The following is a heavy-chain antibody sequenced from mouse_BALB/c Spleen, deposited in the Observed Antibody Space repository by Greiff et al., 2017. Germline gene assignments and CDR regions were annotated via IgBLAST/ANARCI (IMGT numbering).Heavy chain of an antibody. CDR1: GFTFSDYY. D-gene: IGHD1-1*01. CDR3: GRDGSRYFDY. V-gene: IGHV5-4*02. Sequence: EVKLVESGGGLVKPGGSLKLSCAASGFTFSDYYMYWVRQTPEKRLEWVATISDGGSYTYYPDSVKGRFTISRDNAKNNLYLQMSSLMSEDTAMYYCGRDGSRYFDYWGQGTPLTVSA. J-gene: IGHJ2*01. CDR2: ISDGGSYT.